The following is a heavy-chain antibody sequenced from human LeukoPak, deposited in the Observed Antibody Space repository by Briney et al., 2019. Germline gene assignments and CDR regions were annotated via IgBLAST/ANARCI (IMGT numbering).Heavy chain of an antibody. D-gene: IGHD5-12*01. V-gene: IGHV4-39*01. CDR2: VFYSGST. CDR1: SGSISSYNYY. CDR3: ATPIGATDWFDP. J-gene: IGHJ5*02. Sequence: SETLSLTCTVSSGSISSYNYYCAWIRQPPGKGLEWIGSVFYSGSTYYNPSLKSRVTISVDTSNNRFSLRLTSVTAADTAVYYCATPIGATDWFDPWGQGTLVTVSS.